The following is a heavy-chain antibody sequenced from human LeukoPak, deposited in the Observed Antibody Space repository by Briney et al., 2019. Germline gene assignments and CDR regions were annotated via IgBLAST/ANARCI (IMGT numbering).Heavy chain of an antibody. CDR1: GFTFSSYI. J-gene: IGHJ4*02. V-gene: IGHV3-21*01. CDR2: IYNSSSYK. Sequence: GGSLRLSRAACGFTFSSYIMNWVRQAPGKGLEGVSSIYNSSSYKYNAGSVKGRFTISRDNAKNSLYLQMNSLRAEDTAGFYCARRGDIVVVPAAAYHPFDYWGQGTLVTVSS. CDR3: ARRGDIVVVPAAAYHPFDY. D-gene: IGHD2-2*01.